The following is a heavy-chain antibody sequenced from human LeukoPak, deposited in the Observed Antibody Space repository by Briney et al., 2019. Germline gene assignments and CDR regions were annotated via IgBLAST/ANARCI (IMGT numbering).Heavy chain of an antibody. CDR1: GFTFSSYA. D-gene: IGHD1-26*01. CDR3: AKSIVGAPYYFDY. J-gene: IGHJ4*02. Sequence: GGFLRLSCAASGFTFSSYAMSWVRQAPGKGLEWVSAISGSGGSTYYADSVKGRFTISRDNSKNTLYLQMNSLRAEDTAVYYCAKSIVGAPYYFDYWGQGTLVSVSS. V-gene: IGHV3-23*01. CDR2: ISGSGGST.